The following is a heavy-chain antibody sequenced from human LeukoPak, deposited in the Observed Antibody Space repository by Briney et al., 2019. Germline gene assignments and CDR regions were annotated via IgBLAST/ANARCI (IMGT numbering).Heavy chain of an antibody. J-gene: IGHJ4*02. V-gene: IGHV4-59*08. CDR2: IYNSVTT. CDR3: ARLGRLDGYIFDR. CDR1: GGSISGNY. Sequence: PSETLSPTCTVSGGSISGNYWSWIRQTPEKGLEWIAYIYNSVTTNYNPSLKSRVTISLDTSKNQFSLKLSSVTAADTAVYYCARLGRLDGYIFDRWGQGTLVTVSS. D-gene: IGHD5-24*01.